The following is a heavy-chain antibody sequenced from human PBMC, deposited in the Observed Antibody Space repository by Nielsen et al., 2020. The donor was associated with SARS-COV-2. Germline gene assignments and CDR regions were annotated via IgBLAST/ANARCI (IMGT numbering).Heavy chain of an antibody. V-gene: IGHV3-13*01. J-gene: IGHJ4*02. CDR1: GFTFSSYD. CDR2: IGTAGDT. CDR3: ARVSYYGSGKGYYFDY. D-gene: IGHD3-10*01. Sequence: GESLKISCAASGFTFSSYDMHWVRQATGKGLEWVSAIGTAGDTYYPGSVKGRFTISRENAKNSLYLQMNSLRAGDTAVYYCARVSYYGSGKGYYFDYWGQGTLVTVSS.